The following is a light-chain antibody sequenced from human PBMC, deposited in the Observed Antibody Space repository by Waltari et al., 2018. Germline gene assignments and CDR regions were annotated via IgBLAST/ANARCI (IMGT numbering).Light chain of an antibody. CDR3: CSYAGSTTYV. J-gene: IGLJ1*01. V-gene: IGLV2-23*02. CDR2: EVS. CDR1: SSDFGSSNL. Sequence: QSALTQPASVSGSPGQSITIPCTGTSSDFGSSNLVSWYQQHPGKAPKLMIYEVSKRPSGVSNRFSGSKSGNTASLTISGLQAEDEADYYCCSYAGSTTYVFGTGTKVTVL.